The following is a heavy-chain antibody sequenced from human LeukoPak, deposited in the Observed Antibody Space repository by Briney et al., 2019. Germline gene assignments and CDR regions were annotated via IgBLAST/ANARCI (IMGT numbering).Heavy chain of an antibody. J-gene: IGHJ4*02. V-gene: IGHV3-23*01. CDR2: INSSGGST. CDR3: AKDRAKNWNYALDY. CDR1: GFTFSSYA. Sequence: GGTLRLSCAASGFTFSSYAMNWVRQAPGKGLEWVSSINSSGGSTYYADSVKGRFTISRDNSKNKLYLQMNSLRDEDTAVYYCAKDRAKNWNYALDYWGQGTLVTASS. D-gene: IGHD1-7*01.